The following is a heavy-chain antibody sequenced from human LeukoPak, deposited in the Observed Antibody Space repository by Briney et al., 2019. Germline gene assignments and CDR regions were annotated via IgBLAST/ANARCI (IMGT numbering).Heavy chain of an antibody. CDR3: ARSRTSNRYFDL. Sequence: PGGSLRLSCAASGFPFSSYSMNWVRQAPGKGLEWVSYINSGSTTIYSADSVKGRFTISRYIATDSLFLQMNSLRAEDTAVYYCARSRTSNRYFDLWGRGTLVTASS. J-gene: IGHJ2*01. V-gene: IGHV3-48*01. D-gene: IGHD2-8*01. CDR2: INSGSTTI. CDR1: GFPFSSYS.